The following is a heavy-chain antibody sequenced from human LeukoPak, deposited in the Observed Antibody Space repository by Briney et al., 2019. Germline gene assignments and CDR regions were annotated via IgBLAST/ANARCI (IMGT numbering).Heavy chain of an antibody. CDR3: TRILETKQWLQFTDEFDY. V-gene: IGHV3-49*04. CDR2: IRSKAYGGTT. CDR1: GFTFGDYA. Sequence: GGSLRLSCTASGFTFGDYAMSWVRQAPGKGLEWVGFIRSKAYGGTTEYAASVKGRFTISRDDSKSIAYLQMNSLKTEDTAVYYCTRILETKQWLQFTDEFDYWGQGTLVTVSS. J-gene: IGHJ4*02. D-gene: IGHD5-24*01.